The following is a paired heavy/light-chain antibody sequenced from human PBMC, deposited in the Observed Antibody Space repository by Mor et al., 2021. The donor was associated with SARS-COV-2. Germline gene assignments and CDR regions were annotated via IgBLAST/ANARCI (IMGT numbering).Light chain of an antibody. CDR1: QSISSY. CDR3: QQSYSNPRT. CDR2: AAS. V-gene: IGKV1-39*01. Sequence: DIQMTQSPSSLSASVGDRVTITCRASQSISSYLNWYQQKPGKAPKLLIYAASSLQSGVPSRFSGSGSGTDFTLTISSLQPEDFATYSCQQSYSNPRTFGQGTKVEIK. J-gene: IGKJ1*01.
Heavy chain of an antibody. CDR2: ISSNGDST. CDR3: VRLWVDTAMDAFDI. J-gene: IGHJ3*02. D-gene: IGHD5-18*01. CDR1: GFTFNNYA. V-gene: IGHV3-64D*06. Sequence: EVQLVESGGGLVQPGGSLRLSCSASGFTFNNYAMQWVRQAPGKGLEYVSAISSNGDSTYFADSVKGRFIISRDNSKNTLYLQMSSLRPEDTAVYYCVRLWVDTAMDAFDIWGQGTMVTVSS.